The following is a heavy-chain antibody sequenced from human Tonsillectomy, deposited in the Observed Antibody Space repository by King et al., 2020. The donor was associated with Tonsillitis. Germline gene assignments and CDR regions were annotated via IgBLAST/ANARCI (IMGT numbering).Heavy chain of an antibody. CDR3: ARRAEVGELYFDY. D-gene: IGHD1-26*01. CDR1: GGSISSSSYY. J-gene: IGHJ4*02. Sequence: QLQESGPGLVKPSETLSLTCTVSGGSISSSSYYWGWIRQPPGKGLEWIGSIYYSGSTYYNPSLKSRVTISVDTSKNQFALKLSSVTAADTAVYYCARRAEVGELYFDYWGQGTLVTVSS. CDR2: IYYSGST. V-gene: IGHV4-39*06.